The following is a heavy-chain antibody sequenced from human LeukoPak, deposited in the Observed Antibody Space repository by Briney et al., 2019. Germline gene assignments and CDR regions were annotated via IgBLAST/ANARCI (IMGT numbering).Heavy chain of an antibody. Sequence: GGSLRLSCAASGFTFSSYWMSWVRQAPGKGLEWVSAISGSGGSTYYADSVKGRFTISRDNSKNTLYLQMNSLRAEDTAVYYCAKDHSWWELLPFDYWGQGTLVTVSS. CDR3: AKDHSWWELLPFDY. CDR2: ISGSGGST. V-gene: IGHV3-23*01. CDR1: GFTFSSYW. D-gene: IGHD1-26*01. J-gene: IGHJ4*02.